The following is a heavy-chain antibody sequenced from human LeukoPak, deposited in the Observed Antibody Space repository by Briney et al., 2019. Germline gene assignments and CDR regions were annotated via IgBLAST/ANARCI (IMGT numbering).Heavy chain of an antibody. V-gene: IGHV1-46*01. CDR1: GYTFTSNY. CDR3: VRDQEGFDY. J-gene: IGHJ4*02. Sequence: ASVKVSCKASGYTFTSNYIHWVRQAPGQGLEWMGMIYPRDGSTSYAQKFQGRVTVTRDTSTSTVHMELSGLRSEDTAVYYCVRDQEGFDYWGQGTLVTVSS. CDR2: IYPRDGST.